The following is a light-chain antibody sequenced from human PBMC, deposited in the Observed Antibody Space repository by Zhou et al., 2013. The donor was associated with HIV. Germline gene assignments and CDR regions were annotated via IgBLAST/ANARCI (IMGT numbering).Light chain of an antibody. CDR2: GAS. Sequence: EIVLTQSPGTLSLSPGERATLSCRASQSVSSSYLAWYQQKPGQAPRLLIYGASSRATGIPDRFSGSGSGTDFILTISSLQPEDSATYYCQQYNSHPLTFGGGTKVEIK. CDR3: QQYNSHPLT. CDR1: QSVSSSY. J-gene: IGKJ4*01. V-gene: IGKV3-20*01.